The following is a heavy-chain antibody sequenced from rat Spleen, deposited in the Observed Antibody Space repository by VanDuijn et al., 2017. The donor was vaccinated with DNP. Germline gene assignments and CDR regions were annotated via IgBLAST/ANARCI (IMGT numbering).Heavy chain of an antibody. D-gene: IGHD1-2*01. V-gene: IGHV2-41*01. CDR1: GFTFSNYY. CDR3: ATDSSLYYYALNA. J-gene: IGHJ4*01. CDR2: IWTTGDT. Sequence: VQLVESGGGLVQPGRSMKLSCAASGFTFSNYYMAWVRQAPTKGLEWLGLIWTTGDTRYNSALKSRLSFSKDTSKSQVFLKMNSLRPEDTATYYCATDSSLYYYALNAWGQGTSVTVSS.